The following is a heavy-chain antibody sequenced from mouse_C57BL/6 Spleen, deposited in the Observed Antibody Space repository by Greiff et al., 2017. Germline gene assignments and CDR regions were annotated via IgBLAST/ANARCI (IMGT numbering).Heavy chain of an antibody. D-gene: IGHD2-4*01. J-gene: IGHJ3*01. Sequence: QVQLQQSGAELVKPGASVKISCKASGYAFSSYWMNWVKQRPGKGLEWIGQIYPGDGDTNYNGKFKGKATLTADKSSSTAYMQLSSLTSEDSAVYFGAREKGLDYDGSYLAYWGQGTLVTVSA. CDR2: IYPGDGDT. CDR1: GYAFSSYW. V-gene: IGHV1-80*01. CDR3: AREKGLDYDGSYLAY.